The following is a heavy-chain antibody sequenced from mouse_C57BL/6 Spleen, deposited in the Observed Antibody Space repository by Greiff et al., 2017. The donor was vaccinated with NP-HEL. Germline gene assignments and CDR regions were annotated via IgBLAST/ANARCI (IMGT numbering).Heavy chain of an antibody. Sequence: QVQLQQPGAELVKPGASVKLSCKASGYTFTSYWMQWVKQRPGQGLEWIGEIDPSDSYTNYNQKFTGKATLTVDTSSSTSYMQLSSLTSEDSAVYYCASRHYYGSSYGFDYWGQGTTLTVSS. D-gene: IGHD1-1*01. CDR2: IDPSDSYT. V-gene: IGHV1-50*01. CDR1: GYTFTSYW. J-gene: IGHJ2*01. CDR3: ASRHYYGSSYGFDY.